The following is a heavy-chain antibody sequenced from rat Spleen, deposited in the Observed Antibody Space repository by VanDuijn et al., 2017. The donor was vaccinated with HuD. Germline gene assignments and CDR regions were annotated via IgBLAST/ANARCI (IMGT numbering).Heavy chain of an antibody. J-gene: IGHJ3*01. D-gene: IGHD5-1*01. CDR2: ITNTGGST. V-gene: IGHV5-27*01. CDR1: GFTFSDYY. Sequence: EVQLVESGGGLVQSGRSLKLSCAASGFTFSDYYMAWVRQAPTKGLEWVASITNTGGSTYYPDSVKGRFTISRDNAKSTLYLQMDSLRSEDTATYYCATTPGRPFAYWGQGTLVTVSS. CDR3: ATTPGRPFAY.